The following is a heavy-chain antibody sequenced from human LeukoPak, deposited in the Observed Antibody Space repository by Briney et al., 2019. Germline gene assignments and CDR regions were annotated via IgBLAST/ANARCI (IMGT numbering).Heavy chain of an antibody. CDR2: IYHSGST. J-gene: IGHJ2*01. Sequence: SETLSLTCTVSGGSISTYYWSWIRQPPGKGLEWIGYIYHSGSTNYNPSLKSRVTISVDTSQNQFSLKLSSVTAADTAVYYCARRSGYMYWYFDLWGRGTLVTVSS. D-gene: IGHD3-22*01. V-gene: IGHV4-59*08. CDR1: GGSISTYY. CDR3: ARRSGYMYWYFDL.